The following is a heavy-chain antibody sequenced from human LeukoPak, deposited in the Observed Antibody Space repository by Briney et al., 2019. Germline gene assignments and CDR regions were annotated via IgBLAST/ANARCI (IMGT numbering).Heavy chain of an antibody. CDR2: IWYDGSNK. CDR3: ARDPGVRWLVGFDY. Sequence: GGSLRLSCAASGFTFSTYGMHWVRQAPGKGLEWVADIWYDGSNKYYEDSVKGRFTISRDNSKNTLYLQMNSLRAEDTAAYYCARDPGVRWLVGFDYWGQGTLVTVSS. J-gene: IGHJ4*02. CDR1: GFTFSTYG. V-gene: IGHV3-33*01. D-gene: IGHD6-19*01.